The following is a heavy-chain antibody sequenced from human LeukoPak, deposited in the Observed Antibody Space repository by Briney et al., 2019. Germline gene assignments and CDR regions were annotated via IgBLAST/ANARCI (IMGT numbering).Heavy chain of an antibody. J-gene: IGHJ4*02. D-gene: IGHD6-13*01. CDR3: ARLGIAAAGIDY. V-gene: IGHV4-39*01. CDR2: IYYSGST. Sequence: SETLSLTCSVSGDSIIGYYWGWIRQPPGKGLEWIGNIYYSGSTYYNPSLKSRVTISVDTSKNQFSLKLSSVTAADTAVYYCARLGIAAAGIDYWGQGTLVTVSS. CDR1: GDSIIGYY.